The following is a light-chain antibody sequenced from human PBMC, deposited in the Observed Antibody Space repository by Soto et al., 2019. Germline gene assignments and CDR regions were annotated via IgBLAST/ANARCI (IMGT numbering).Light chain of an antibody. CDR2: KAS. CDR3: QHYNSYSEA. V-gene: IGKV1-5*03. CDR1: QTISSW. J-gene: IGKJ1*01. Sequence: DIQMTQSPSTLSASVGDRVTMXHRASQTISSWLAWYQQKPGKAPKLLIYKASTLKSGVPSRFSGSGSGTEFTLTISSLQPDDFATYYCQHYNSYSEAFGQGTKVDNK.